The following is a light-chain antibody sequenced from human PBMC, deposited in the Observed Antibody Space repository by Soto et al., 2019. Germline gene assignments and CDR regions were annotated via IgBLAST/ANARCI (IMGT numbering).Light chain of an antibody. CDR1: STDFVSYNR. CDR2: EVR. V-gene: IGLV2-18*01. Sequence: QSALTQPPSVSGSPGQSVTISCTGTSTDFVSYNRVSWYQQPPATAPKLMIYEVRKRPSGVPDRFSGSKSGNTASLTISGLQAADEADYYCSLYTSENTYVFGTGTKVTVL. CDR3: SLYTSENTYV. J-gene: IGLJ1*01.